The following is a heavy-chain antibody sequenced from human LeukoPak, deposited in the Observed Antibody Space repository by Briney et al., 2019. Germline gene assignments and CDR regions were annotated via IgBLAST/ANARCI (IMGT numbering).Heavy chain of an antibody. V-gene: IGHV4-31*03. Sequence: SETLSLTCTVSGGSISSGGYSWSWIRQHPGKGLEWIGYIYYSGSTYYNPSLKSRVTISVDTSKNQFSLKLSSVTAADTAVYYCARGRITKVRETEIDYWGQGTLVTVSS. CDR3: ARGRITKVRETEIDY. D-gene: IGHD3-10*01. J-gene: IGHJ4*02. CDR1: GGSISSGGYS. CDR2: IYYSGST.